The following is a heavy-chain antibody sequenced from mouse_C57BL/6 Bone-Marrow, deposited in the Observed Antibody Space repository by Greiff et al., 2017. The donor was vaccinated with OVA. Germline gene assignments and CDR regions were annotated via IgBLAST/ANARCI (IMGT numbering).Heavy chain of an antibody. J-gene: IGHJ3*01. CDR2: ISYDGSN. D-gene: IGHD1-1*01. CDR3: AIYYGSMAY. CDR1: GYSITSGYY. Sequence: EVKLMESGPGLVKPSQSLSLTCSVTGYSITSGYYWNWIRQFPGNKLEWMGYISYDGSNNYNPSLKNRISITRDTSKNQFFLKLNSVTTEDTATYYCAIYYGSMAYWGRGTLVTVSA. V-gene: IGHV3-6*01.